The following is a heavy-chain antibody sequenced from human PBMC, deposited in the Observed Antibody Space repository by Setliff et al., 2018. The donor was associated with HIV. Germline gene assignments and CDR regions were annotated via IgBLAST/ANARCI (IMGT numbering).Heavy chain of an antibody. V-gene: IGHV4-59*02. CDR1: GGSVSSYH. D-gene: IGHD3-10*01. Sequence: SETLSLTCTVSGGSVSSYHWTWIRQPPGKGLEWIGELNYVGVTNHNPSLKSRVTISVEASKNQFSLKLNSVTAADTAMYYCAGSFIYYYYYMDVWGKGTTVTVSS. CDR3: AGSFIYYYYYMDV. CDR2: LNYVGVT. J-gene: IGHJ6*03.